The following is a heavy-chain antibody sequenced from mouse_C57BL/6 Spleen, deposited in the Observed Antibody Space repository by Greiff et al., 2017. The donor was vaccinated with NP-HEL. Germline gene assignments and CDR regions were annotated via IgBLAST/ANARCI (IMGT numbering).Heavy chain of an antibody. CDR2: INPNYGTT. D-gene: IGHD1-1*02. J-gene: IGHJ4*01. CDR3: ARNEDGGSVWAMDY. V-gene: IGHV1-39*01. CDR1: GYSFTDYN. Sequence: EVQLQQSGPELVKPGASVKISCKASGYSFTDYNMNWVKQSNGKSLEWIGVINPNYGTTRYNQKFKGKATMTVDQSSSTAYRQLNSLTSEDSAVDYCARNEDGGSVWAMDYWGQGTSVTVSS.